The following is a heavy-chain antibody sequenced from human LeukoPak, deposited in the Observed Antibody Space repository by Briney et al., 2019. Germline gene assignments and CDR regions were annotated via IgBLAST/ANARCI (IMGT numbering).Heavy chain of an antibody. J-gene: IGHJ4*02. V-gene: IGHV3-23*01. CDR2: ISGSGDNT. CDR1: GFTFSSYA. CDR3: AKGSYYDSSGSFYFDY. D-gene: IGHD3-22*01. Sequence: GGSLRLSCAASGFTFSSYAMSWVRQAPGKGLEWVSGISGSGDNTYYAVSVKGRFTISRDNSKNTLYVQVNSLGTEDTAAYYCAKGSYYDSSGSFYFDYWGQGTLVTVSS.